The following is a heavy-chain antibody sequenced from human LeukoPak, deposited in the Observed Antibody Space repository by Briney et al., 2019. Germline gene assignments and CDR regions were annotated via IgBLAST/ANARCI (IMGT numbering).Heavy chain of an antibody. V-gene: IGHV1-2*02. CDR2: INPNSGGT. CDR1: GYTFTGYY. J-gene: IGHJ3*02. D-gene: IGHD6-13*01. CDR3: ARAVGQQLVLGAFDI. Sequence: ASVKVSCKASGYTFTGYYMHWVRQAPGQGLEWMGWINPNSGGTNYAQKFQGRVTMTIDTSTSTLYMELRSLRSDDTAVYYCARAVGQQLVLGAFDIWGQGTMVTVSS.